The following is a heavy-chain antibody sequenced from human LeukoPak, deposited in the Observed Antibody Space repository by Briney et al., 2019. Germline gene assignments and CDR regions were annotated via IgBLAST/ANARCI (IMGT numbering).Heavy chain of an antibody. Sequence: PSETLSLTCNVSGASISSYYWSWIRQPLGKGLEWIGYIYYSGSTNYNPSLKSRVTISVDTSKNQFSLKLSSVTAADTAVYYCARHVYGGNSGFDYWGQGTLVTVSS. CDR1: GASISSYY. CDR2: IYYSGST. J-gene: IGHJ4*02. D-gene: IGHD4-23*01. V-gene: IGHV4-59*08. CDR3: ARHVYGGNSGFDY.